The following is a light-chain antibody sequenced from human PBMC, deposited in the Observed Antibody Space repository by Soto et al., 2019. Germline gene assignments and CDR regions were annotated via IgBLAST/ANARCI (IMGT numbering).Light chain of an antibody. CDR3: QQRQYWPPIT. J-gene: IGKJ5*01. Sequence: EIVLTQSPATLSLSPGERATLSCRASQSVGSSLAWYQQKLGQAPRLLIYAASDRATGIPGRFSGSGSGTDFTLIISSLEPEDFAIYYCQQRQYWPPITFGQGTRLEIK. CDR2: AAS. V-gene: IGKV3-11*01. CDR1: QSVGSS.